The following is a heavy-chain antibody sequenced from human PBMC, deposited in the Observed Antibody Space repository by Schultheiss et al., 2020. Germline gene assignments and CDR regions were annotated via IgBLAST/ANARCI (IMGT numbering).Heavy chain of an antibody. CDR3: ARRSPDWNDDDF. CDR2: ISSSGSTI. Sequence: LSLTCAASGFTFSSYSMNWVRQAPGKGLEWVSYISSSGSTIYYADSVKGRFTISRDNAKNSLYLQMNSLRAEDTAVYYCARRSPDWNDDDFWGQGTLVTVSS. J-gene: IGHJ4*02. V-gene: IGHV3-48*04. CDR1: GFTFSSYS. D-gene: IGHD1-1*01.